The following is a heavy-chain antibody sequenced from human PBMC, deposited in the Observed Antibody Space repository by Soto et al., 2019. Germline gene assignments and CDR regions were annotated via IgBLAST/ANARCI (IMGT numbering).Heavy chain of an antibody. J-gene: IGHJ4*02. CDR3: ARGPEYYYGGSGFLDY. CDR2: INHSGST. V-gene: IGHV4-34*01. CDR1: DGYFRDYC. D-gene: IGHD3-22*01. Sequence: SEPQGLTYTVDDGYFRDYCGRWIRRTTGKGLEWIGEINHSGSTSDNPSLKSRVTISLDTSKNQFSLKLSSVTAADTSVYYCARGPEYYYGGSGFLDYWCQGILVTVSS.